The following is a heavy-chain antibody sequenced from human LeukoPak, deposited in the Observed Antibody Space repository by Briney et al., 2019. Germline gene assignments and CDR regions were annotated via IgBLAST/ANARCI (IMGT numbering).Heavy chain of an antibody. CDR2: ISGDGSTT. V-gene: IGHV3-74*01. Sequence: PGGSLRLSCAASGFTFSTYYMHWVRQAPGKGLVWVARISGDGSTTTYADSVRGRFTICRDNSKNTLYLQMHSLRVEDTAVYYCAKGDYCSSTSCYLFRYFDLWGRGTLVTVSS. CDR1: GFTFSTYY. J-gene: IGHJ2*01. CDR3: AKGDYCSSTSCYLFRYFDL. D-gene: IGHD2-2*01.